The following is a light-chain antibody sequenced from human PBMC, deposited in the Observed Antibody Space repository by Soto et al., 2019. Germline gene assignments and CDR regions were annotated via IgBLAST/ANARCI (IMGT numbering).Light chain of an antibody. CDR1: QTISSW. Sequence: DIQMTQSPSTLSGSVGHRVTITCRASQTISSWLAWCQQKTGKDPKLLIYKASTLKSGVTSRFSGSGSGTEFTLTISSLQPDDFATYYCQHYNSYSEAFGQGTKVDI. V-gene: IGKV1-5*03. CDR3: QHYNSYSEA. CDR2: KAS. J-gene: IGKJ1*01.